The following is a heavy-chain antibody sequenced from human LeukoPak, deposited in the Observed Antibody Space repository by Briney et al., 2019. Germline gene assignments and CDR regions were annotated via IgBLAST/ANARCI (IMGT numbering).Heavy chain of an antibody. CDR2: IYYSGST. V-gene: IGHV4-61*01. Sequence: SETLSLTCTVSGGSVSSGSYYWSWIRQPPGKGLEWIGYIYYSGSTNYNPSLKSRVTIFVDTSKNQFSLKLRSVTTTDTAVYYCAKLGGVGNGDSNDYWGHGTLVTVSS. D-gene: IGHD4-17*01. CDR1: GGSVSSGSYY. CDR3: AKLGGVGNGDSNDY. J-gene: IGHJ4*01.